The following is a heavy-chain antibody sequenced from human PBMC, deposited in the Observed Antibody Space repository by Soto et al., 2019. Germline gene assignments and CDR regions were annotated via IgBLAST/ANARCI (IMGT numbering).Heavy chain of an antibody. Sequence: QVQLVESGGGVVQPGRSLRLSCAASGFTFSSYAMHWVRQAPGKGLEWVAVISYDGSNKYYADSVKGRFTISRDNSKNTLYLQMNILRAEDTAVYYCARAPYDFWSSYYYYYGMDVWGQGTTVTVSS. CDR1: GFTFSSYA. CDR3: ARAPYDFWSSYYYYYGMDV. D-gene: IGHD3-3*01. CDR2: ISYDGSNK. J-gene: IGHJ6*02. V-gene: IGHV3-30-3*01.